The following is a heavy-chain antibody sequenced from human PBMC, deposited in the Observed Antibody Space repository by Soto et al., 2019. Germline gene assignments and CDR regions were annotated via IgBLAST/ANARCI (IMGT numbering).Heavy chain of an antibody. V-gene: IGHV3-30-3*01. D-gene: IGHD2-2*01. Sequence: PGGSLRLSCAASGFTFSSYAMHWVRQAPGKGLEWVAVISYDGSNKYYADSVKGRFTISRDNSKNTLYLQMNSLRAEDTAVYYCARDLKYQLLSGVDYYYGMDVWGQGTTVT. CDR1: GFTFSSYA. CDR3: ARDLKYQLLSGVDYYYGMDV. J-gene: IGHJ6*02. CDR2: ISYDGSNK.